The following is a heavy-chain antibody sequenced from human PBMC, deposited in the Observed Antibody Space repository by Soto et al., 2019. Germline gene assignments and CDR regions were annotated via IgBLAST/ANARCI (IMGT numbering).Heavy chain of an antibody. D-gene: IGHD3-9*01. J-gene: IGHJ6*02. CDR3: ARGDYDILTGYFKSYYGMGV. CDR2: IYPGDSDT. Sequence: EVQLVQSGAEVKKPGESLKISCKGSGYSFSTYWIGWVRQMPGKGLEWMGIIYPGDSDTRYSPSFQGQVTISADKSSSTAYLHWSNLKASDTAMYYCARGDYDILTGYFKSYYGMGVWGQGTTVTVSS. V-gene: IGHV5-51*03. CDR1: GYSFSTYW.